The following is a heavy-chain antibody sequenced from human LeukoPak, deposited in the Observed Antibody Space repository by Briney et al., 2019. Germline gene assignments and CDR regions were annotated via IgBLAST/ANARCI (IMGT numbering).Heavy chain of an antibody. CDR1: GGSISSYY. D-gene: IGHD3-10*01. CDR2: IYTSGST. V-gene: IGHV4-4*07. CDR3: ARSRTGYYYGSGSYNVYFDY. J-gene: IGHJ4*02. Sequence: PSGTLSLTCTVSGGSISSYYWSWIRQPAGKGLEWIGRIYTSGSTNYNPSLKSRVTMSVDTSKNQFSLKLSSVTAADTAVYYCARSRTGYYYGSGSYNVYFDYWGQGTLVTVSS.